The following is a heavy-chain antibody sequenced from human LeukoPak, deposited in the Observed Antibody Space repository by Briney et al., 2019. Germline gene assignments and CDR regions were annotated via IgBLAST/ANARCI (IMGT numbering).Heavy chain of an antibody. Sequence: GGSLRLSCAASGLIFSDNYVSWIRQAPGKGLEWFSYISSSGSTIYYADSVKGRFTISRDNTKNSLYLQMNSLRAEDTAVYYCARAEWLQPFDFWGQGTLVTVSS. CDR2: ISSSGSTI. CDR3: ARAEWLQPFDF. CDR1: GLIFSDNY. D-gene: IGHD3-3*01. V-gene: IGHV3-11*01. J-gene: IGHJ4*02.